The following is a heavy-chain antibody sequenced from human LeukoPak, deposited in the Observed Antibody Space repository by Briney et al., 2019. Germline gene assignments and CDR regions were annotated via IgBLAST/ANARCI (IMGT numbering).Heavy chain of an antibody. J-gene: IGHJ4*02. CDR3: ARGDPYGDYIHFDY. CDR1: GGSVSSGSYY. V-gene: IGHV4-61*01. D-gene: IGHD4-17*01. CDR2: IYYSRST. Sequence: SETLSLTCTVSGGSVSSGSYYWSWIRQPPGKGLEWIGYIYYSRSTNYNPSLKSRVTISVDTSKNQFSLKLSSVTAADTAVYYCARGDPYGDYIHFDYWGQGTLVTVSS.